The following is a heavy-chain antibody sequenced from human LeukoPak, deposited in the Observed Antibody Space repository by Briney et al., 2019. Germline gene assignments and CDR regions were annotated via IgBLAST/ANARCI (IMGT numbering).Heavy chain of an antibody. Sequence: SVKVSCKASGGTFSSYAISGVRQAPGQGLEWMGRIIPILGIANYAQKFQGRVTITADKSTSTAYMELSSLRSEDTAVYYCARGCSSSLCYYYYGMDVWGQGTTVTVSS. CDR2: IIPILGIA. V-gene: IGHV1-69*04. CDR1: GGTFSSYA. J-gene: IGHJ6*02. D-gene: IGHD6-6*01. CDR3: ARGCSSSLCYYYYGMDV.